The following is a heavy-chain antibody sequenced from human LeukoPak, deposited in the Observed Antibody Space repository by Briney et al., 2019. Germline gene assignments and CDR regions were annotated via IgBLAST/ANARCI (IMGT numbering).Heavy chain of an antibody. D-gene: IGHD2-2*01. V-gene: IGHV1-18*01. CDR2: ISAYNGNT. CDR3: ARAAGYCSSTSCLPGDYYYYYYMDV. J-gene: IGHJ6*03. Sequence: ASVKVSCKASGYTFTSYGISWVRQAPGQGLEWMGWISAYNGNTNYAQKLQGRVTMTTDTSTSTAYMELRSLRSDDTAVYYCARAAGYCSSTSCLPGDYYYYYYMDVWGKGTTVTISS. CDR1: GYTFTSYG.